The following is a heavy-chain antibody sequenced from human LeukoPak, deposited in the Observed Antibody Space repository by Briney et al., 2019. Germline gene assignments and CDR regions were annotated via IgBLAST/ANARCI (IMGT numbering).Heavy chain of an antibody. CDR2: SSSSSSYI. J-gene: IGHJ6*03. D-gene: IGHD6-13*01. Sequence: GGSLSLSCAASGFTFSSYSMNWVRQAPGKGVEWVSSSSSSSSYIYYADSVKGRFTISRDNAKNSLYLQMNSLRAEDTAVYYCARDDAAGISYYYMDVWGKGTTVTVSS. CDR3: ARDDAAGISYYYMDV. V-gene: IGHV3-21*01. CDR1: GFTFSSYS.